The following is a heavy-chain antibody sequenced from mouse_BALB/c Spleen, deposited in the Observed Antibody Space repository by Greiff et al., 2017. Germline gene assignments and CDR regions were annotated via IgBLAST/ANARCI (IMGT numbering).Heavy chain of an antibody. J-gene: IGHJ2*01. D-gene: IGHD2-10*02. CDR2: IYPGNSDT. Sequence: VQLQQSGTVLARPGASVKMSCKASGYSFTSDWMHWVKQRPGPGLEWIGAIYPGNSDTSYNQKFKGKAKLTAVTSACTAYMELSSLTNEDSAVYYCTRSYGPSDYWGQGTTLTVSS. CDR1: GYSFTSDW. CDR3: TRSYGPSDY. V-gene: IGHV1-5*01.